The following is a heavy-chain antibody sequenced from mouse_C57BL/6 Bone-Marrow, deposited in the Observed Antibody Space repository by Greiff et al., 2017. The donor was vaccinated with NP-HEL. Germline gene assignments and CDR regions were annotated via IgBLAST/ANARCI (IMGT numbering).Heavy chain of an antibody. CDR3: ARRSTMITTAY. CDR1: EYEFPSHD. J-gene: IGHJ3*01. CDR2: INSDGGST. V-gene: IGHV5-2*03. Sequence: DVMLVESGGGLVQPGESLKLSCESNEYEFPSHDMSWVRKTPEKRLELVAAINSDGGSTYYPDNMEGRFIISRDNTKKTLYLQMSSLRSEDTALYYCARRSTMITTAYWGQGTLLTVSA. D-gene: IGHD2-4*01.